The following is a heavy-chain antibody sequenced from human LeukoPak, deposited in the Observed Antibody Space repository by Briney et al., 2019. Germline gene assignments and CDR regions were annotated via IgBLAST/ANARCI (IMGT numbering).Heavy chain of an antibody. Sequence: GGSLRLSCAASGFSFSDYAMSWARQAPGKGPEWVSGISGSGASRYYEDSVKGRFTISRDNAKNTLYLQMNSLSAEDTAVYYCAKVKITMIVVVVTTNGFFDYWGQGTLVTFSS. V-gene: IGHV3-23*01. D-gene: IGHD3-22*01. CDR1: GFSFSDYA. CDR3: AKVKITMIVVVVTTNGFFDY. J-gene: IGHJ4*02. CDR2: ISGSGASR.